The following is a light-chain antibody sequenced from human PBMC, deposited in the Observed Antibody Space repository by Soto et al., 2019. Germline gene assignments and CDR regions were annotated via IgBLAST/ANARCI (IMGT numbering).Light chain of an antibody. V-gene: IGKV3-20*01. Sequence: EIVLMQSPGTLSLSPGERATLSCRASQSVSSIYLAWYQQKPGQAPRLLIYGVSSRAIGIPDRFSGSGSGTDFTLTISRLEPEDFAVYYCQQYAISPRTFGQGTKLEIK. CDR2: GVS. CDR3: QQYAISPRT. CDR1: QSVSSIY. J-gene: IGKJ2*01.